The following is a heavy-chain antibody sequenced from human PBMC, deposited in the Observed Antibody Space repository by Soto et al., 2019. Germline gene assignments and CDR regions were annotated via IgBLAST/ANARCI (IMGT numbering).Heavy chain of an antibody. V-gene: IGHV4-34*01. CDR1: GGSFSGYY. CDR2: IDHSGSS. J-gene: IGHJ6*02. Sequence: SETLSLTCGVYGGSFSGYYWNWIRQPPGKGLEWIGEIDHSGSSNFNPFLKSRVTISVDTSKNQFSLKLSSVTAADTAVYYCAIVDIPMGGYQLNDYYGMDVWGQGTTVTVSS. D-gene: IGHD2-2*01. CDR3: AIVDIPMGGYQLNDYYGMDV.